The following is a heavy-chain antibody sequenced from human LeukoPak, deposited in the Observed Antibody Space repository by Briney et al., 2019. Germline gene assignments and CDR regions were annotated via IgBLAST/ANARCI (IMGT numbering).Heavy chain of an antibody. CDR1: GDTFATYW. J-gene: IGHJ4*02. CDR3: ARHRLEVDFFDY. D-gene: IGHD2-15*01. CDR2: IFPFDSDT. V-gene: IGHV5-51*01. Sequence: HGESLKISCQGSGDTFATYWIAWVRQMPGKGLELMGSIFPFDSDTRYSPSFQGQVTFSADKSINTAYLQWSSLKASDTAMYYCARHRLEVDFFDYWGQGTVVTVSS.